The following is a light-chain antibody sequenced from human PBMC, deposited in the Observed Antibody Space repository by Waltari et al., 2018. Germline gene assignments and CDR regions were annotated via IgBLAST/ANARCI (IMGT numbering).Light chain of an antibody. J-gene: IGKJ4*01. CDR1: QIVSSSY. Sequence: DIVMTQSPATLSVSPGERATLSCRASQIVSSSYLAWYQQKPGQAPRLLIYGASTRATGVPDRFSGSASGTEFTLTISNLQSEDFAVYYCQQYFNWPPLTFGGGTKVEIK. V-gene: IGKV3-15*01. CDR2: GAS. CDR3: QQYFNWPPLT.